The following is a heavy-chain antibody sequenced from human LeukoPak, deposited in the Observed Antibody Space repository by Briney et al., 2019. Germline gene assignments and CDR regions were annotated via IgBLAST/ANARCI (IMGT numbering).Heavy chain of an antibody. V-gene: IGHV5-51*01. CDR2: IYPGDSDT. CDR1: GYSFTSYW. J-gene: IGHJ4*02. D-gene: IGHD1-1*01. CDR3: ARHETGPYFDY. Sequence: GESLKISCKGSGYSFTSYWIGWVRQMPGKGLECMGIIYPGDSDTRYSPSFQGQVTISADRSIGTAYLQWSSLKASDTAMYYCARHETGPYFDYWGQGTLATVSS.